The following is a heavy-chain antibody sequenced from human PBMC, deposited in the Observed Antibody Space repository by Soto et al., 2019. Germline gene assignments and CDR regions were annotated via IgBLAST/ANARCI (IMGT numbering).Heavy chain of an antibody. D-gene: IGHD5-18*01. V-gene: IGHV1-69*04. CDR1: GYTFTSYG. J-gene: IGHJ4*02. Sequence: GASVKVSCTASGYTFTSYGISWVRQAPGQGLEWMGRIIPILGIANYAQKFQGRVTITADKSTSTAYMELSSLRSEDTAVYYCARVGHTAMASLDYWGQGTLVTVSS. CDR2: IIPILGIA. CDR3: ARVGHTAMASLDY.